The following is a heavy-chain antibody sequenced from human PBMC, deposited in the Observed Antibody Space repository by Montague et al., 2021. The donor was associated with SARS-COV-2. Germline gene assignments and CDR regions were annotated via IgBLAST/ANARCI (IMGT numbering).Heavy chain of an antibody. CDR2: INRDGSYT. J-gene: IGHJ4*02. CDR3: ARRGHNSGYDLFDFDY. V-gene: IGHV3-74*01. D-gene: IGHD5-12*01. Sequence: SLRLSCAASGFDFSNYWMNWVRQAPVEGLVWVSHINRDGSYTNHXESXHVRLTISRDNAKNTLHLQMNSLRVEDTAVYFCARRGHNSGYDLFDFDYWGQGTLVTVSS. CDR1: GFDFSNYW.